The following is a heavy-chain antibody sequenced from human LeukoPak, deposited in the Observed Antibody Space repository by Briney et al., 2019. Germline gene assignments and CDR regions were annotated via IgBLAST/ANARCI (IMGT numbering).Heavy chain of an antibody. CDR2: ISWNSGSI. J-gene: IGHJ4*02. V-gene: IGHV3-9*01. CDR1: GFTFDDYA. D-gene: IGHD3-22*01. CDR3: AKAMTYDSSGYFDY. Sequence: PGGSLRLSCATPGFTFDDYAMHWVRQAPGKGLEWVSGISWNSGSISYADSVKGRFTISRDNAKNSLYLQMNSLRAEDTALYYCAKAMTYDSSGYFDYWGQGTLVTVSS.